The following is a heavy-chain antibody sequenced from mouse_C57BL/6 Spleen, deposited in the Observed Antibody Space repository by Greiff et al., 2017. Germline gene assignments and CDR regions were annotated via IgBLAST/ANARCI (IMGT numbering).Heavy chain of an antibody. CDR1: GFTFSNYW. V-gene: IGHV6-3*01. CDR3: TGPLIYYGNYDWYFDV. CDR2: IRLKSDNYAT. J-gene: IGHJ1*03. Sequence: EVKVEESGGGLVQPGGSMKLSCVASGFTFSNYWMNWVRQSPEKGLEWVAQIRLKSDNYATHYAESGKGRFTISRDDSKSSVYLQMNNLRAEDTGIYYCTGPLIYYGNYDWYFDVWGTGTTVTVSS. D-gene: IGHD2-1*01.